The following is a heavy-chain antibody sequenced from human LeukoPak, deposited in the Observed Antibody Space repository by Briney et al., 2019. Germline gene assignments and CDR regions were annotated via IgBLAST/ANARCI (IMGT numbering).Heavy chain of an antibody. CDR3: AKDFSVYYYDSSVSDY. J-gene: IGHJ4*02. D-gene: IGHD3-22*01. Sequence: GGSLRLSCAASGFTFSSYGMHWVRQAPGKGLEWVAFIRFDGSNKYYADSVKGRLTISRDNSKNTLYLQMNSLRAEDTAVYYCAKDFSVYYYDSSVSDYWGQGTLVTVSS. CDR2: IRFDGSNK. CDR1: GFTFSSYG. V-gene: IGHV3-30*02.